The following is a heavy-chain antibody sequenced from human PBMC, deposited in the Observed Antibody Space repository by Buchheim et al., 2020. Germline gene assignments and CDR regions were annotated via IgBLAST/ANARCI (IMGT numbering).Heavy chain of an antibody. D-gene: IGHD3-10*01. V-gene: IGHV3-30*04. CDR2: ISYDGSNK. CDR3: ASLWFRELLSYFDY. Sequence: QVQLVESGGGVVQPGRSLRLSCAASGFTFSSYAMHWVRQAPGKGLERVAVISYDGSNKYYADSGKGRFTIPRDNSKNTLYLQMNSLRAEDTAVYYCASLWFRELLSYFDYWGQGTL. J-gene: IGHJ4*02. CDR1: GFTFSSYA.